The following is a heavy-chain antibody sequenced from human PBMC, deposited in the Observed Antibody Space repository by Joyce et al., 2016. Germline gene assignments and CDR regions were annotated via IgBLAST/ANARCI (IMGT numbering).Heavy chain of an antibody. Sequence: EVRLVESGGGLIQPGGSLRLSCAASGFTVSRNYMSWVRQAPGKGLEWVSMLYSTGNAHYADSVKGRFTISSDNAENILNLQMDRLRPEDTAVYYCARDSDISWFDSWGQGILVTVSS. CDR2: LYSTGNA. D-gene: IGHD3-9*01. CDR3: ARDSDISWFDS. CDR1: GFTVSRNY. J-gene: IGHJ5*01. V-gene: IGHV3-53*01.